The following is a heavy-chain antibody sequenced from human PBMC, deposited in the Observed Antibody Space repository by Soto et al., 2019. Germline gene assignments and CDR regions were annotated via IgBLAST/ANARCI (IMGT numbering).Heavy chain of an antibody. CDR1: GFTFSSYG. Sequence: GGSLRLSCAASGFTFSSYGMHWVRQAPGKGLEWVAVISYDGSNKYYADSVKGRFTISRDNSKNTLYLQMNSLRAEDTAVYYCAKDSSGWTFDYWGQGTLVTVSS. CDR2: ISYDGSNK. D-gene: IGHD6-19*01. V-gene: IGHV3-30*18. J-gene: IGHJ4*02. CDR3: AKDSSGWTFDY.